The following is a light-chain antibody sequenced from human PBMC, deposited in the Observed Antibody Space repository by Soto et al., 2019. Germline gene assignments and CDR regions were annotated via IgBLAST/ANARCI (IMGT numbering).Light chain of an antibody. J-gene: IGLJ1*01. CDR1: SSNIGAGYD. V-gene: IGLV1-40*01. CDR3: QSYDSSLSAYV. Sequence: QSVLAQPPSGSGAPGQKVTISYTGSSSNIGAGYDLHWYQQLPGTAPKLLLYGNSNRPSGVPDRFSGSKSGTSASLAITGLQAEDEADYYCQSYDSSLSAYVFGTGTKVTV. CDR2: GNS.